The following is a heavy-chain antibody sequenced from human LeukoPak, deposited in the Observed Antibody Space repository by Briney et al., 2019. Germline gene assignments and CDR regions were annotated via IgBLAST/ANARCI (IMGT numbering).Heavy chain of an antibody. Sequence: TSETLSLTCTVSGGSISSYYWSWIRQPPGKGLEWIGYIYYSGSTNYNPSLKSRVTISVGTSKNQFSLKLSSVTAADTAVYYCARTGNEIDYWGQGTLVTVSS. CDR2: IYYSGST. V-gene: IGHV4-59*08. CDR1: GGSISSYY. D-gene: IGHD1-14*01. J-gene: IGHJ4*02. CDR3: ARTGNEIDY.